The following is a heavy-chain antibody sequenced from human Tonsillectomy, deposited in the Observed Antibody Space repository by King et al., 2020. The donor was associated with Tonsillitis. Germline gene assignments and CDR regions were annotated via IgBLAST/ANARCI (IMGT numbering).Heavy chain of an antibody. D-gene: IGHD3-22*01. J-gene: IGHJ2*01. Sequence: QLQESGPGLVKPSETLSLTCTVSGGSISSYYWSWIRQPPGKGLEWIGYIYYSGSTNYNPSLKSRVTISVDTSKNQFSLKLSPVTAADTAVYYCARVHYYDSSGYYHYWYFDLWGRGTLVTVSS. CDR3: ARVHYYDSSGYYHYWYFDL. V-gene: IGHV4-59*01. CDR2: IYYSGST. CDR1: GGSISSYY.